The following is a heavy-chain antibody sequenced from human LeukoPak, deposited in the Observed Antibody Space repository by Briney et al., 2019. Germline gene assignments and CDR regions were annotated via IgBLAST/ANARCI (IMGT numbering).Heavy chain of an antibody. J-gene: IGHJ3*02. D-gene: IGHD6-13*01. CDR1: GFSLSTSGMS. V-gene: IGHV2-70*11. Sequence: SGPTLVNPTQTLTLTCTFSGFSLSTSGMSVGWIRQPPGKALEWLARIDWDDDKYYSTSLKTRLTISKDTSKNQVVLTMTNMDPVDTATYYCARIRRIAVAGITRWNAFDIWGQGTMVTVSS. CDR3: ARIRRIAVAGITRWNAFDI. CDR2: IDWDDDK.